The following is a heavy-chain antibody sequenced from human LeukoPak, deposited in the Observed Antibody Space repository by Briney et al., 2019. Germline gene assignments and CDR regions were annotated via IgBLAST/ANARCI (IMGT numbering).Heavy chain of an antibody. CDR3: ARFYCSSTSCLEDY. Sequence: PGGSLRLSCAASGFTFSSYWMHWVRHAPGKGLVWVSRINSDGSSTSYADSVKGRFTISRDNAKNTLYLQMNSVRAEDTAVYYCARFYCSSTSCLEDYWGQGTLVTVSS. V-gene: IGHV3-74*01. CDR2: INSDGSST. CDR1: GFTFSSYW. J-gene: IGHJ4*02. D-gene: IGHD2-2*01.